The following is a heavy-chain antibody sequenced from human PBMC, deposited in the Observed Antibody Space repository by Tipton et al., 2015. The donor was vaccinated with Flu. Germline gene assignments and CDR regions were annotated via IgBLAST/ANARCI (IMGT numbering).Heavy chain of an antibody. D-gene: IGHD3-22*01. Sequence: SLRLSCAASGFTFSSYSMPWVRQAPGKGLEYVSVISSNGGSTYYADSVKGRFTISRDNSKNTLYLQMGSLRAEDMAVYYCAWAVRSGYYDSSGSWGQGTLGTVSS. CDR1: GFTFSSYS. CDR2: ISSNGGST. CDR3: AWAVRSGYYDSSGS. J-gene: IGHJ4*02. V-gene: IGHV3-64*02.